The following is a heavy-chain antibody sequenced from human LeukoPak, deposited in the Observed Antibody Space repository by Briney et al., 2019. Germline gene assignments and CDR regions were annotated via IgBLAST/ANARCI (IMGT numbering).Heavy chain of an antibody. J-gene: IGHJ3*02. CDR2: IIAYNGST. Sequence: ASVKVSCKGSGYTFTSYGISWGRQAPGQRHEVMGWIIAYNGSTNYAQKLHGRGTITTETSTSNALTELRSLRSDDTAVYYCARDGIYCSGGSGYSRAFDIWGQGTMVTVSS. CDR1: GYTFTSYG. D-gene: IGHD2-15*01. CDR3: ARDGIYCSGGSGYSRAFDI. V-gene: IGHV1-18*01.